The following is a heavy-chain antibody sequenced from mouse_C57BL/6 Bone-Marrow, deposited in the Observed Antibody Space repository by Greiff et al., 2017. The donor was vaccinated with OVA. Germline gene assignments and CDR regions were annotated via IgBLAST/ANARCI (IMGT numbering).Heavy chain of an antibody. D-gene: IGHD2-5*01. Sequence: EVQLQQPGAELVRPGASVKLSCTASGFNIKDDYMHWVKQRPEQGLEWIGWIDPENGDTEYASKFQGKATITADTSSNTAYLQLSSLTSEDTAVYYCTTPSYYSNYVDWYFDVWGTGTTVTVSS. CDR3: TTPSYYSNYVDWYFDV. J-gene: IGHJ1*03. V-gene: IGHV14-4*01. CDR2: IDPENGDT. CDR1: GFNIKDDY.